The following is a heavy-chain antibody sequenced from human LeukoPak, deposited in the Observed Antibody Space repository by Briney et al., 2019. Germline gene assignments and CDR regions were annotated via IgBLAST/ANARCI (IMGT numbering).Heavy chain of an antibody. D-gene: IGHD6-19*01. CDR1: GGSINNYY. V-gene: IGHV4-4*08. CDR2: IYSSGST. CDR3: ARDRIAVAGDNWFDP. Sequence: PSETLSLTCTVSGGSINNYYWSWTRQPPGKGLEWIGYIYSSGSTFYNPSLKSRVTISVDTSKNHFSLELSSVTAADMAVYYCARDRIAVAGDNWFDPWGQGTLVTVSS. J-gene: IGHJ5*02.